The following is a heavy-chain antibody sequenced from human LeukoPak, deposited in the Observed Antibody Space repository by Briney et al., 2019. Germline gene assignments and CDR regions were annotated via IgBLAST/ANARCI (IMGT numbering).Heavy chain of an antibody. CDR2: IYYSGST. D-gene: IGHD6-19*01. J-gene: IGHJ4*02. CDR1: GGSISSYY. V-gene: IGHV4-59*08. CDR3: ARRAVAGTYNLHDY. Sequence: SETLSLTCTVSGGSISSYYWSWIRQPPGKGLEWLAYIYYSGSTNYNPSLKSRVTISVDTSKNQFSLKLSSVTAADTAVYYCARRAVAGTYNLHDYWGQGTLVTVSS.